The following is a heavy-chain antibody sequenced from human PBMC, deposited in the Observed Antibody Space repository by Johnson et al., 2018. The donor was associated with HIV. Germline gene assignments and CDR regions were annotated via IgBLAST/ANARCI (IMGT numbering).Heavy chain of an antibody. CDR3: ARGGRGGWLGGWLGGGCDAFDS. CDR1: GFTFSSYG. J-gene: IGHJ3*02. Sequence: QVQLVESGGGVVQPGGSLRLSCAASGFTFSSYGMHWVRQAPGKGLEWVAFIRYDGSNKYYADSVKGRFTISRDNSKNTLYLQMNSLRAEDTAVYYCARGGRGGWLGGWLGGGCDAFDSWGQGTMVTVSS. CDR2: IRYDGSNK. V-gene: IGHV3-30*02. D-gene: IGHD6-19*01.